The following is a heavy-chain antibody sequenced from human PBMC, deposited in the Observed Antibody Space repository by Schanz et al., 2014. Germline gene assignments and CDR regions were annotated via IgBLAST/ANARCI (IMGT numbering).Heavy chain of an antibody. D-gene: IGHD4-17*01. CDR1: GFTFSSYA. J-gene: IGHJ4*02. Sequence: DVQLLESGGGFVQPGGSLGLSCAASGFTFSSYAMSWVRQAPGKGLEWVSALSGSGGSTYYADSVRGRFTISRDRFQNTLYLRMSSLRAEDTAVYYCARPRFDYGEVDYWGQGTLVTVSS. V-gene: IGHV3-23*01. CDR3: ARPRFDYGEVDY. CDR2: LSGSGGST.